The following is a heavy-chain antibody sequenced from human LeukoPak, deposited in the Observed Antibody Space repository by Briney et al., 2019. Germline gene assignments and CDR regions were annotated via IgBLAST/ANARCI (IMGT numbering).Heavy chain of an antibody. J-gene: IGHJ3*02. V-gene: IGHV1-18*01. CDR2: ISAYNGNT. D-gene: IGHD3-3*01. CDR3: AREGNFWSGQGAFDI. CDR1: GYILTSYG. Sequence: ASVKVSCKASGYILTSYGISWVRQAPGQGLEWMGWISAYNGNTNYAQKLQGRVTMTTDTSTSTAYMELRSLRSDDTAVYYCAREGNFWSGQGAFDIWGQGTMVTVSS.